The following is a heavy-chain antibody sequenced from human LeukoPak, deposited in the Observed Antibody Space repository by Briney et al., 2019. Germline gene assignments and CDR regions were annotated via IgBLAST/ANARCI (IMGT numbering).Heavy chain of an antibody. D-gene: IGHD5-18*01. Sequence: GGSLRLSCAASGFTFSSYAMSWVRQAPGKGLEWVSAISGSGGSTYYADSVKGRFTISRDNSKNTLYLQMNSLRAEDTAVYYCTTRGYSYGTNDYWGQGTLVTVSS. J-gene: IGHJ4*02. V-gene: IGHV3-23*01. CDR2: ISGSGGST. CDR3: TTRGYSYGTNDY. CDR1: GFTFSSYA.